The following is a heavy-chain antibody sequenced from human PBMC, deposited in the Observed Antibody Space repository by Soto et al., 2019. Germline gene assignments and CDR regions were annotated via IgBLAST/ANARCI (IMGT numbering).Heavy chain of an antibody. V-gene: IGHV1-69*13. CDR2: IIPIFGTA. D-gene: IGHD2-21*01. Sequence: ASVKVSCKASGGTFSSYAISWVRQAPGQGLEWMGGIIPIFGTANYAQKFQGRVTITADESTSTAYMELSSLRSEDTAVYYCARDRYSPGCFDYWGQGTLVTVSS. J-gene: IGHJ4*02. CDR1: GGTFSSYA. CDR3: ARDRYSPGCFDY.